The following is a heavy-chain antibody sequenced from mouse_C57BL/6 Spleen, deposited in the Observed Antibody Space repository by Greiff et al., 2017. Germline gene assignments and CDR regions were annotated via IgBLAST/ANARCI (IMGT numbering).Heavy chain of an antibody. V-gene: IGHV1-81*01. CDR3: ARKGNSRYAMDY. CDR1: GYTFTSYG. Sequence: QVQLQQSGAELARPGASVKLSCKASGYTFTSYGISWVKQRPGQGLEWIGEIYPRSGNTYYNEKFKGKATLTADKSSSTAYMELRSLTSEDSAVYFCARKGNSRYAMDYWGQGTSVTVSS. J-gene: IGHJ4*01. CDR2: IYPRSGNT. D-gene: IGHD2-1*01.